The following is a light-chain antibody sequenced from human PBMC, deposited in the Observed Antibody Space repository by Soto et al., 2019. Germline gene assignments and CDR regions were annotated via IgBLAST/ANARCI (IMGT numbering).Light chain of an antibody. V-gene: IGLV4-60*03. Sequence: QPVLTQSSSASASLGSSVKLTCTLNSGRISYIIAWHQQQPGKAPRYLMKLEGSGNYNKGSGVPDRFSGSSSGADRYLTISNLPSEDEADYYCETWDSNTWVFGRGTKLTVL. CDR1: SGRISYI. J-gene: IGLJ3*02. CDR3: ETWDSNTWV. CDR2: LEGSGNY.